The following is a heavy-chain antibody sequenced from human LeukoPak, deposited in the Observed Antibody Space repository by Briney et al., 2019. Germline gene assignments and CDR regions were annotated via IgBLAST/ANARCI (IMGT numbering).Heavy chain of an antibody. CDR1: GFTFSSYS. CDR2: ISSSSTTI. V-gene: IGHV3-48*04. D-gene: IGHD3-10*01. Sequence: TGGSLRLSCAASGFTFSSYSMMWVRQAPGKGLEWVSYISSSSTTIHYADSVKGRFTISRENAKNSLFLQMNSLRVEDTAFYYCVKDISGSGTDDYFDNWGRGTLVTVSS. CDR3: VKDISGSGTDDYFDN. J-gene: IGHJ4*02.